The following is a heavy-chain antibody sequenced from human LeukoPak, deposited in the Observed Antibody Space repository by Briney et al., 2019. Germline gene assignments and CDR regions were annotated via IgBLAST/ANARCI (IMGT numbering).Heavy chain of an antibody. Sequence: SSETLSLTCTVSGYSISSGYYWGWIRQPPGKGLEWIGSIYHSGSTYYNPSLKSRVTISVDTSKNQFSLKLSSVTAADAAVYYCARDVIAVAGTKQETNAVYFDYWGQGTLVTVSS. D-gene: IGHD6-19*01. CDR2: IYHSGST. CDR3: ARDVIAVAGTKQETNAVYFDY. J-gene: IGHJ4*02. CDR1: GYSISSGYY. V-gene: IGHV4-38-2*02.